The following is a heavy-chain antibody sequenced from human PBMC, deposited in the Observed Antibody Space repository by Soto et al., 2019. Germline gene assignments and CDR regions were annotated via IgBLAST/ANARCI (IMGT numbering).Heavy chain of an antibody. Sequence: EVQLVESGGGLVQPGRSLRLSCAASGFTFDDYAMHWVRQAPGKGLEWVSGVHWNGGGIDYADSVKGRFTISRDNAKNSLYLQMNSLRAEDTALYYCAKGSGRFLEWPYDYWGQGTLVTVSS. CDR3: AKGSGRFLEWPYDY. J-gene: IGHJ4*02. CDR1: GFTFDDYA. D-gene: IGHD3-3*01. CDR2: VHWNGGGI. V-gene: IGHV3-9*01.